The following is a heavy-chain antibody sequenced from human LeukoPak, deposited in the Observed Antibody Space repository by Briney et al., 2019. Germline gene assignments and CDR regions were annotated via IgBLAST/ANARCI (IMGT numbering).Heavy chain of an antibody. D-gene: IGHD3-16*01. V-gene: IGHV4-30-4*01. J-gene: IGHJ3*02. Sequence: PSQTLSLTCTVSGGSISSGDCYWSWIRQPPGKGLEWIGYIYYSGSTYYNPSLKSRVTISVDTPKNQFSLKLSSVTAADTAVYYCARDFWGNYEDAFDIWGQGTMVTVSS. CDR1: GGSISSGDCY. CDR3: ARDFWGNYEDAFDI. CDR2: IYYSGST.